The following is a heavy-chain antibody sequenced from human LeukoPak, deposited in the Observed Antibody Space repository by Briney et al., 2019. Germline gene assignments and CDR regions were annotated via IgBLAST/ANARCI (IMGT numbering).Heavy chain of an antibody. Sequence: SQTLSLTCAISGDSVSTNSVAWNWIRQSPSRGLEWLGRTYYRSKWNNDYAVSVKSRITINPDTSKHQFSLQLNSVTPDDTALYYCARGKYSGFDLWGQGTMVTVSS. CDR3: ARGKYSGFDL. J-gene: IGHJ3*01. D-gene: IGHD2-15*01. CDR1: GDSVSTNSVA. V-gene: IGHV6-1*01. CDR2: TYYRSKWNN.